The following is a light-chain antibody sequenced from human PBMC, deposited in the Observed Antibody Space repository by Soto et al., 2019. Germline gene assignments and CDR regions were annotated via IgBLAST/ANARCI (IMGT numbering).Light chain of an antibody. V-gene: IGLV2-8*01. CDR2: EVS. J-gene: IGLJ1*01. CDR1: SSDVGGYNY. CDR3: SSQGV. Sequence: QSVLTQPPSASGSPGHSVTISCTGTSSDVGGYNYVSWYQQHPGKAPKLMIYEVSKRPSGVPDRFSGSKSDNTASLTVSGLQAEDEADYYCSSQGVFGTGTKVTVL.